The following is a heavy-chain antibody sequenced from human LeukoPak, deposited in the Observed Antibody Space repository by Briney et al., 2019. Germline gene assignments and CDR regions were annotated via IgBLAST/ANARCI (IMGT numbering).Heavy chain of an antibody. J-gene: IGHJ6*02. Sequence: GESLKISCKGSGYSFTSYWIGWVRQMPGKGLEWMGIIYPGDSDTRYSPSFQGQVTISADKSISTAYLQWSSLKASDTAMYYCARLTTVNDYYYYGMDVWGQGTTVTVS. CDR1: GYSFTSYW. CDR3: ARLTTVNDYYYYGMDV. V-gene: IGHV5-51*01. D-gene: IGHD4-11*01. CDR2: IYPGDSDT.